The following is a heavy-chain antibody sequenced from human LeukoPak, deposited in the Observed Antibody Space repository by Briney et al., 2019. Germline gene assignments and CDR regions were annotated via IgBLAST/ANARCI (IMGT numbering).Heavy chain of an antibody. CDR2: IYYSGST. J-gene: IGHJ4*02. CDR1: GGSISSGGYY. V-gene: IGHV4-31*03. CDR3: ARETNNDYSNGHYCDY. Sequence: SETLSLTCTVSGGSISSGGYYWSWIRQHPGKGLEWIGYIYYSGSTYYNPSLKSRVTISVDTSKNQFSLKLSSVTAADTAVYYCARETNNDYSNGHYCDYWGQGTLVTVSS. D-gene: IGHD4-11*01.